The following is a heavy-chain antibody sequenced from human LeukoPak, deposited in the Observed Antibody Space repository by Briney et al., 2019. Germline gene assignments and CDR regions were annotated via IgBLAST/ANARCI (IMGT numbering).Heavy chain of an antibody. CDR1: GYTFTGYY. J-gene: IGHJ1*01. D-gene: IGHD3-22*01. Sequence: ASVKVSCKASGYTFTGYYMHWVRQAPGQGLEWMGWMNPNSGNTGYAQKFQGRVTMTRNTSISTAYMELSSLRSEDTAVYYCARRVTDSSGYYYFTEYFQHWGQGTLVTVSS. V-gene: IGHV1-8*02. CDR3: ARRVTDSSGYYYFTEYFQH. CDR2: MNPNSGNT.